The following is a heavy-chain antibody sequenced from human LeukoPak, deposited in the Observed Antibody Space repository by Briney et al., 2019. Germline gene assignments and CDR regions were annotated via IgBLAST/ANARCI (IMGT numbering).Heavy chain of an antibody. CDR3: ARDSQPYYDILTGYYKGSYFDY. V-gene: IGHV4-61*01. Sequence: SETLSLTCTVSGYSISSGYYWSWIRQPPGKGLEWIGYIYYSGSTNYKSSLKSRVTISVDTSKNQFSLKLSSVTAADTAVYYCARDSQPYYDILTGYYKGSYFDYWGQGTLVTVSS. D-gene: IGHD3-9*01. CDR1: GYSISSGYY. CDR2: IYYSGST. J-gene: IGHJ4*02.